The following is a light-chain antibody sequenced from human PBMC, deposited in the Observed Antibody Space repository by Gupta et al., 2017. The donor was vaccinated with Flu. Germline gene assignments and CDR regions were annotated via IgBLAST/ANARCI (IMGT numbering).Light chain of an antibody. CDR3: CSYAGTTTVV. Sequence: QSALTQPASVSGSPGQSITLSCTGTSNNIGYYNLVSWYQQHPGKAPKLVIFEVSKRPSGVSNRFSGSKSGNTASLTISGLQAEDEADYYCCSYAGTTTVVFGGGTKLTVL. V-gene: IGLV2-23*02. J-gene: IGLJ2*01. CDR2: EVS. CDR1: SNNIGYYNL.